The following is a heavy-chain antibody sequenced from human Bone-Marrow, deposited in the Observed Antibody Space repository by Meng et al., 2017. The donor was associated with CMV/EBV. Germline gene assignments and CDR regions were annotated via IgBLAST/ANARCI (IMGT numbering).Heavy chain of an antibody. D-gene: IGHD1-7*01. CDR1: GFTFSSYW. J-gene: IGHJ6*01. CDR3: VRDPSATTGGMDV. Sequence: GESLKISCAASGFTFSSYWMSWVRQAPGKGLEWVANIKQDGSEKYYVDSVKGRFTISRDNAKNSLYLQISSLRAEDTAVYYCVRDPSATTGGMDVWGQGTTVTVSS. V-gene: IGHV3-7*01. CDR2: IKQDGSEK.